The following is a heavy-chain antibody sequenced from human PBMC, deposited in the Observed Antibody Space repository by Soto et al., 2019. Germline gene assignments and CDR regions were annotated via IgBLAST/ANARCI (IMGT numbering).Heavy chain of an antibody. J-gene: IGHJ4*01. Sequence: ASVKVSCKASGYTFSAYYVHWVRPAPDQGLEWMGGINPNTGDTYFAQKFQDRVTMTRDTSISTAYMEVGSLRSDDTAVYFCARQQDRGIMAAGFDYWG. V-gene: IGHV1-2*02. CDR1: GYTFSAYY. CDR3: ARQQDRGIMAAGFDY. D-gene: IGHD1-26*01. CDR2: INPNTGDT.